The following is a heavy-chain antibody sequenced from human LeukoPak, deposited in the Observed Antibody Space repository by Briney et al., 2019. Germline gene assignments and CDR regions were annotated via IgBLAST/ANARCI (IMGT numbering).Heavy chain of an antibody. D-gene: IGHD2-15*01. CDR3: ARVLMVVAATDAFAI. J-gene: IGHJ3*02. Sequence: SSETLSLTCTVSGGPISTYSWNWIRQPPGKGLEWIGYIYNSGSTNYNPSLKSRVSISVDTSKNQFSLKLNSVTAADTAVYYCARVLMVVAATDAFAIWGQGTMVTVSS. V-gene: IGHV4-59*01. CDR2: IYNSGST. CDR1: GGPISTYS.